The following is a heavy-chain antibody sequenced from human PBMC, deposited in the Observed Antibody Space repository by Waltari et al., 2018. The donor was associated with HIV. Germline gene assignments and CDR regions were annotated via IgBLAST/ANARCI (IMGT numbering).Heavy chain of an antibody. CDR2: LSGSAAGP. Sequence: EVQLLESGGGLVQPGGSLRLSCAASGFAFSTSALSWVRQAPGKGLEGFSALSGSAAGPYYADSVKGLFSISRDFSKNTLYLEMNSLRAEDMVVYFCAKGGDGSYGEGQLDYWGQGTLVTVSS. V-gene: IGHV3-23*01. J-gene: IGHJ4*02. CDR1: GFAFSTSA. CDR3: AKGGDGSYGEGQLDY. D-gene: IGHD1-26*01.